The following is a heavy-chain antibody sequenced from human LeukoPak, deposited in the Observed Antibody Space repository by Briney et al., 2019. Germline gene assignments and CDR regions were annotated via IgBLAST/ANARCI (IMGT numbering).Heavy chain of an antibody. Sequence: GGSLRLSCAASGFTFSIYGMNWVRQAPGKWLEWISYIGISSGNTKYADSVKGRFTISGDNAKNSLYLQMNSLRVEDTAVYYCARDHNYAFDNWGQGTLVTVSS. CDR3: ARDHNYAFDN. V-gene: IGHV3-48*04. CDR2: IGISSGNT. CDR1: GFTFSIYG. D-gene: IGHD4-11*01. J-gene: IGHJ4*02.